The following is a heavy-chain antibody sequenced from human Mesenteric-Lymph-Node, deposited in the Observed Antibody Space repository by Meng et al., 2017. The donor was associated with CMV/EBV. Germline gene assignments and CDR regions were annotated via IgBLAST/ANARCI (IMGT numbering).Heavy chain of an antibody. D-gene: IGHD2-21*01. CDR2: TYHNGNT. CDR3: ARQVPIASNWFDP. Sequence: SGGSITSGNYYWTWIRQRPGKGLEWIGYTYHNGNTYYSPSLKRRITISVDTSKNQFYLNLRSVTAADTAVYYCARQVPIASNWFDPWGQGSLVTVSS. CDR1: GGSITSGNYY. V-gene: IGHV4-31*02. J-gene: IGHJ5*02.